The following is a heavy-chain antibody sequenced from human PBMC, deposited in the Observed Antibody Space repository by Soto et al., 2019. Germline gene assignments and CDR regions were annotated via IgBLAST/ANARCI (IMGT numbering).Heavy chain of an antibody. CDR1: GFTFSSYS. CDR2: ISSSSSTI. Sequence: GGSLRLSCAASGFTFSSYSMNWVRQAPGKGLEWVSYISSSSSTIYYADSVKGRFTISRDNAKNSLYLQMNSLRDEDTAVYYCARDVDSSWRGYYYYGIDVCGEGTTVTVSS. CDR3: ARDVDSSWRGYYYYGIDV. V-gene: IGHV3-48*02. D-gene: IGHD6-13*01. J-gene: IGHJ6*04.